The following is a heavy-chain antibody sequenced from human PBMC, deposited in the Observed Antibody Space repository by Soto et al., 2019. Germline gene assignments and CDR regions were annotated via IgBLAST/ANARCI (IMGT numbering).Heavy chain of an antibody. CDR2: ISAYNGNT. V-gene: IGHV1-18*01. CDR3: ARDPPPPDY. CDR1: GYTFASYA. J-gene: IGHJ4*02. Sequence: QVQLVQSGAEVKKPGASVKVSCKASGYTFASYAISWMRQAPGQGLEWMGWISAYNGNTNYAQKLQGRVTMTTDTSTSTAYRGLRSLRSDDTAVYYCARDPPPPDYWGQGTLVTVSS.